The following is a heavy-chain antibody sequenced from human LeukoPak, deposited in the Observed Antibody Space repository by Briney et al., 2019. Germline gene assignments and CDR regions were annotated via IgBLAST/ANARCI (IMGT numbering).Heavy chain of an antibody. J-gene: IGHJ4*02. V-gene: IGHV3-23*01. D-gene: IGHD2-8*01. CDR3: AKGPYCTNGVCYRGHFDY. Sequence: GGSLRLSCAASGFTFSSYAMSWVRQAPGKGLECVSAISGSGGSTYYADSVKGRFTISRDNSKNTLYLQMNSLRAEDTAVYYCAKGPYCTNGVCYRGHFDYWGQGTLVTVSS. CDR2: ISGSGGST. CDR1: GFTFSSYA.